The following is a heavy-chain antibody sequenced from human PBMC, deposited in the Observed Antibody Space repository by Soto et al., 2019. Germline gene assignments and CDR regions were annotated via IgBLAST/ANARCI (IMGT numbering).Heavy chain of an antibody. CDR1: GYTFTDYY. Sequence: QVQLVQSGAEVKKPGASVKVSCKASGYTFTDYYMHWVRQAPGQGLEWMGIINPNGGGTTNAQTFRAEFTMTRDRSTSTVYMELSIRRSEDSAVYYCATAVNSAMAFDYWGQGTLVTVSS. CDR2: INPNGGGT. CDR3: ATAVNSAMAFDY. D-gene: IGHD5-18*01. J-gene: IGHJ4*02. V-gene: IGHV1-46*01.